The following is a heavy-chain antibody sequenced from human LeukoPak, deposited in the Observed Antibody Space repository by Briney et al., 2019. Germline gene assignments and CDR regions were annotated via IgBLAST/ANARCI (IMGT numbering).Heavy chain of an antibody. V-gene: IGHV3-7*01. CDR1: GFTFSSYW. J-gene: IGHJ4*02. D-gene: IGHD6-19*01. CDR3: ARAREITVSGTDYFDF. Sequence: GGSLTLSCAASGFTFSSYWMSWVRQAPGKGLEWVANIKHDGSGRFYVDSVKGRFTISRDNARSSLSLQLTGLRDEDTAVYYCARAREITVSGTDYFDFWGQGTLVTVSS. CDR2: IKHDGSGR.